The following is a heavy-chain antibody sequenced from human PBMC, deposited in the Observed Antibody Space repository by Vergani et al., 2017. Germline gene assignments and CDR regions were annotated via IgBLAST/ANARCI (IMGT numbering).Heavy chain of an antibody. Sequence: EVQLVESGGGLVQPGGSLRLSCAASGFTFSSYSMNWVRQAPGKGLEWVSYISSSSSTIYYADSVKGRFTISRDNAKNSLYLQMNSLRAEDTAVYYCARGSRLRLGELPYWGQGTLVTVSS. J-gene: IGHJ4*02. V-gene: IGHV3-48*04. D-gene: IGHD3-16*01. CDR1: GFTFSSYS. CDR3: ARGSRLRLGELPY. CDR2: ISSSSSTI.